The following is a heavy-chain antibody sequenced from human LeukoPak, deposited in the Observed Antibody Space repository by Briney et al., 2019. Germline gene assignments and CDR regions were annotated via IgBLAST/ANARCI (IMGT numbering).Heavy chain of an antibody. V-gene: IGHV3-21*04. J-gene: IGHJ4*02. D-gene: IGHD6-6*01. CDR2: ISSSSSYI. Sequence: GGSLRLSCAASGFTFSSYAMSWVRQAPGKGLEWVSSISSSSSYIYYADSVKGRFTISRDNAKNSLYLQMNSLRAEDTAIYYCAKELAARKPFDYWGQGTLVTVSA. CDR3: AKELAARKPFDY. CDR1: GFTFSSYA.